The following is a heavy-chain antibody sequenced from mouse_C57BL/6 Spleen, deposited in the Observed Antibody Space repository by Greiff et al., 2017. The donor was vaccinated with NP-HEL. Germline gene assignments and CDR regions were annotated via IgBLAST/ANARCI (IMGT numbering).Heavy chain of an antibody. J-gene: IGHJ2*01. CDR3: ARDYQYYFDY. D-gene: IGHD2-4*01. Sequence: QVHVKQSGAELVKPGASVKISCKASGYAFSSYWMNWVKQRPGKGLEWIGQIYPGDGDTNYNGKFKGKATLTADKSSSTAYMQLSSLTSEDSAVYFCARDYQYYFDYWGQGTTLTVSS. CDR1: GYAFSSYW. V-gene: IGHV1-80*01. CDR2: IYPGDGDT.